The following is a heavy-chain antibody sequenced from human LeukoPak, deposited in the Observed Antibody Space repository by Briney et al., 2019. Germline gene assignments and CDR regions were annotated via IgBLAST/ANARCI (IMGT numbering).Heavy chain of an antibody. Sequence: PSETLSLTCSVSGVSFSSYYWGWIRQPPEKGLEWIGYISYRGTTNYNPALTSRVTMSLDTSKNHVSLRLSSVTAADTALYYCARGNFALIDPDYWGQGTLVTVSS. D-gene: IGHD3-3*02. CDR1: GVSFSSYY. CDR2: ISYRGTT. V-gene: IGHV4-59*01. CDR3: ARGNFALIDPDY. J-gene: IGHJ4*02.